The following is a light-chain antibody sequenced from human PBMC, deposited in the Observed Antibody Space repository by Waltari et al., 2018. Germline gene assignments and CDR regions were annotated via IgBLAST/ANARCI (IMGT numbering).Light chain of an antibody. V-gene: IGKV1-9*01. Sequence: IQLTQPPSSLSASVGDRVAITCRASQGINTFLAWYQQKPGKAPKLLIYAASTSQSGVPSRFSGSGSGTDFTLTISSLQPEDFATYYCQQLHRYPMTFGRGTKVEIK. J-gene: IGKJ1*01. CDR1: QGINTF. CDR2: AAS. CDR3: QQLHRYPMT.